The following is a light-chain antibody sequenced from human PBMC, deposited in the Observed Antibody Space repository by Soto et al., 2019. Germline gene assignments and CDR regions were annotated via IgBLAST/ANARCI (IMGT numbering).Light chain of an antibody. CDR1: QTVGVR. Sequence: EIVMTQAPSTLSVSPGERATLSFRASQTVGVRLAWYQHKPGQAPRLIIYEASNRAAGIPARFSGSGSGTEFTLTISSLQSEDFAVYYCQQYNSWPLTFGGGTKVDIK. V-gene: IGKV3D-15*01. CDR2: EAS. CDR3: QQYNSWPLT. J-gene: IGKJ4*01.